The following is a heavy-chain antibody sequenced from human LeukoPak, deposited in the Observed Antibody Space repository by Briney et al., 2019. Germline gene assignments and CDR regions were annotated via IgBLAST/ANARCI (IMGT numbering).Heavy chain of an antibody. D-gene: IGHD3-22*01. Sequence: SETLSLTCAVYGESFSGYYWSWICQPPGKGLEWIWEINHSGSTNYNPSLKSRVTISVDTSKNQFSLKLSSVTAADTAVYYCARDRSPASSGYSYFDYWGQGTLVTVSS. J-gene: IGHJ4*02. CDR3: ARDRSPASSGYSYFDY. CDR1: GESFSGYY. V-gene: IGHV4-34*01. CDR2: INHSGST.